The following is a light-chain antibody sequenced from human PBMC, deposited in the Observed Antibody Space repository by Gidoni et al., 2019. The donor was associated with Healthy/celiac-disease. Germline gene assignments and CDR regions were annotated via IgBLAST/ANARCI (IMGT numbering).Light chain of an antibody. CDR3: AAWDDSLNGPL. Sequence: QSVLTQPPSASGTAGQRVTISCSGSSSNIGSNTVNWYQQRPVTAPKLLIYSNHQRPSGVPARFSGSKSGTSASLAISGLQSEDEAYYYCAAWDDSLNGPLFGGGTKLTVL. V-gene: IGLV1-44*01. CDR2: SNH. J-gene: IGLJ3*02. CDR1: SSNIGSNT.